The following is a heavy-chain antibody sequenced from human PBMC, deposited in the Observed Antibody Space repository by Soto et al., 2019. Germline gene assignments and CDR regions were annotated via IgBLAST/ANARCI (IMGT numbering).Heavy chain of an antibody. J-gene: IGHJ4*02. D-gene: IGHD3-22*01. Sequence: SETLSLTCTVSGGSISSYYWSWIRQPPGKGLEWIGYIYYSGSTNYNPSLKSRVTISVDTSKNQFSLKLSSVTAADTAVYYCARISCSGYYCATRYFDYWGQGTLVTVSS. CDR2: IYYSGST. CDR1: GGSISSYY. CDR3: ARISCSGYYCATRYFDY. V-gene: IGHV4-59*01.